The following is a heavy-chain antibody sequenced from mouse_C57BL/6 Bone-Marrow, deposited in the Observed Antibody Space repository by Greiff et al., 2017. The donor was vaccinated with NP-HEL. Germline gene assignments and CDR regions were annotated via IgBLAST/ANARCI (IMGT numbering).Heavy chain of an antibody. CDR1: GYTFTSYW. J-gene: IGHJ3*01. D-gene: IGHD2-14*01. V-gene: IGHV1-69*01. Sequence: VQLQQPGAELVMPGASVKLSCKASGYTFTSYWMHWVKQRPGQGLEWIGEIDPSDSYTNYNQKFKGKATLTVDKSSSTAYMQLSSLTSEDSAVEDCAISFPYYRRSWFAYWGQGTLVTVSA. CDR2: IDPSDSYT. CDR3: AISFPYYRRSWFAY.